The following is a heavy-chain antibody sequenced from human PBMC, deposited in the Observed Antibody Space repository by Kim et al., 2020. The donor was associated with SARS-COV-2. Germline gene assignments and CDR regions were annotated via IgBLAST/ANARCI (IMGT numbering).Heavy chain of an antibody. CDR2: ISYDGSNK. Sequence: GGSLRLSCAASGFTFSSYGMHWVRQAPGKGLEWVAVISYDGSNKYYADSVKGRFTISRDNSKNTLYLQMNSLRAEDTAVYYCAKGWRFVFTMVRGVIGHGMDVWGQGTTVTVSS. CDR1: GFTFSSYG. D-gene: IGHD3-10*01. J-gene: IGHJ6*02. CDR3: AKGWRFVFTMVRGVIGHGMDV. V-gene: IGHV3-30*18.